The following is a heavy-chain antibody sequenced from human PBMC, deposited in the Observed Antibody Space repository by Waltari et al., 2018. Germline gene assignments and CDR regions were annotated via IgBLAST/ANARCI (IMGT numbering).Heavy chain of an antibody. CDR2: IYYSGST. J-gene: IGHJ3*02. Sequence: QVQLQESGPGLVKPSETLSLTCTVSGGSISSYYWSWIRQPPGKGLEWIGYIYYSGSTNSNPSLKSRVTISVDTSKNQFSLKLSSVTAADTAVYYCARVPQPYYYGSGSYQGGDAFDIWGQGTMVTVSS. V-gene: IGHV4-59*01. D-gene: IGHD3-10*01. CDR1: GGSISSYY. CDR3: ARVPQPYYYGSGSYQGGDAFDI.